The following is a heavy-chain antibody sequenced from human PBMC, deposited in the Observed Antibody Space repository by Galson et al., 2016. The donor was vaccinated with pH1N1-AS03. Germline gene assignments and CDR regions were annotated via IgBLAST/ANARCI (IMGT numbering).Heavy chain of an antibody. Sequence: SLRLSCAASGFTFTNYWMSWVRQAPGKGPEWVANINQDGAKHYYVDSVRGRFTISRDNAKNSLYLQMNSLRVEDTAVYYCARDMLRPVGGTIVDYWGQGTLVTDSS. D-gene: IGHD6-19*01. CDR1: GFTFTNYW. CDR3: ARDMLRPVGGTIVDY. V-gene: IGHV3-7*01. J-gene: IGHJ4*02. CDR2: INQDGAKH.